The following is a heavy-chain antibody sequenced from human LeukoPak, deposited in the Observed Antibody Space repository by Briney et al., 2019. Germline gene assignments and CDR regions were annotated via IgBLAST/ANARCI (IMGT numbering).Heavy chain of an antibody. CDR2: INWNGRST. CDR1: GFNFDDYG. CDR3: ARAWADPFDY. Sequence: GGSLRLSCAASGFNFDDYGMSWVRQVPGKGLDWVSGINWNGRSTGYADSVKGRFTISRDNAKNSLYLQMNSLRADDTALYYCARAWADPFDYWGQGTLVTVSS. D-gene: IGHD1-26*01. V-gene: IGHV3-20*04. J-gene: IGHJ4*02.